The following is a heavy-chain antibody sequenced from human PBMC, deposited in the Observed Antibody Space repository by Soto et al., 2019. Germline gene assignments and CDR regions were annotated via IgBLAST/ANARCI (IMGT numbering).Heavy chain of an antibody. CDR2: IYWDDDK. D-gene: IGHD3-3*01. J-gene: IGHJ4*02. CDR1: GFSLTTSGVG. CDR3: AHRVLRTVFGLVTTTAIYFDF. V-gene: IGHV2-5*02. Sequence: QITLNESGPTQVKPRQTLTLTCTFSGFSLTTSGVGVGWIRQSPGKAPEWLALIYWDDDKRYSPSLKSRLTINKDTSKTHVVLTMADLDPADTATYYCAHRVLRTVFGLVTTTAIYFDFWGQGTPVAVSS.